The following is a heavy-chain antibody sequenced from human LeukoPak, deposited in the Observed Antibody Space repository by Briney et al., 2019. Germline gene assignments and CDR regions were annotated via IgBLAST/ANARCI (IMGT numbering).Heavy chain of an antibody. D-gene: IGHD3-3*01. CDR2: TSGSGGST. J-gene: IGHJ1*01. CDR3: AKANDFWSGYYIGYFQH. Sequence: GGSLRLSCAASGFTFSSYWMSWVRQAPGKGLEWVSATSGSGGSTYYADSVKGRFTISRDNSKNTLYLQMNSLRAEDTAVYYCAKANDFWSGYYIGYFQHWGQGTLVTVSS. CDR1: GFTFSSYW. V-gene: IGHV3-23*01.